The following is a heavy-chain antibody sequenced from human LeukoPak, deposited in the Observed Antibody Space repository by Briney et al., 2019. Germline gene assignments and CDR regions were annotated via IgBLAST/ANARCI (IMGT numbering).Heavy chain of an antibody. J-gene: IGHJ5*02. CDR3: ARGPVLLWFGERRFDP. D-gene: IGHD3-10*01. CDR1: GGSFSGYY. V-gene: IGHV4-34*01. CDR2: INHSGST. Sequence: SETLSLTCAVYGGSFSGYYWSWIRQPPGKRLEWIGEINHSGSTNYNPSLKSRVTISVDTSKNQFSLKLSSVTAADTAVYYCARGPVLLWFGERRFDPWGQGTLVTVSS.